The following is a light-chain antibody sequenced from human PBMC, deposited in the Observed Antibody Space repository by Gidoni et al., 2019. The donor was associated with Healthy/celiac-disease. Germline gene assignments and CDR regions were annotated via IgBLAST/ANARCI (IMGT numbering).Light chain of an antibody. CDR3: QQYNNWPPAYT. CDR1: QSVSSN. V-gene: IGKV3-15*01. J-gene: IGKJ2*01. Sequence: EIVMTQSPSTLSVSPGERATLSCRASQSVSSNLAWYQQKPGQAPRLLIYGASTRATGSPAGFSGSGSGTEFTLTISSLQSEDFAVYYCQQYNNWPPAYTFGQGTKLEIK. CDR2: GAS.